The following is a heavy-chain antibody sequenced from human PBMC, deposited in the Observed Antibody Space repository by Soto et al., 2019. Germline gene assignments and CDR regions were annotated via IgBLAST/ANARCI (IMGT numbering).Heavy chain of an antibody. V-gene: IGHV3-53*01. D-gene: IGHD3-3*01. CDR3: AYGAARSTWSFDD. J-gene: IGHJ4*02. Sequence: GGSLRLSCAASGFTVSSKYMSWVRQAPGRGLQWVSLIYSGGSTKYADSVKGRFTISRDDSKNTLYLQMNSLRAEDTAVYYCAYGAARSTWSFDDWGQGTLVTVSS. CDR1: GFTVSSKY. CDR2: IYSGGST.